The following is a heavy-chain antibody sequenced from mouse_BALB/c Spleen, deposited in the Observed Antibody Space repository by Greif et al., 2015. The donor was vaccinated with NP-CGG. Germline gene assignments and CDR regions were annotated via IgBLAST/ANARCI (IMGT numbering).Heavy chain of an antibody. V-gene: IGHV3-8*02. CDR1: GGSITSGY. CDR3: YYGSSYWYFDV. D-gene: IGHD1-1*01. J-gene: IGHJ1*01. Sequence: EVKLVESGPSLVKPSQTLSLTCSVTGGSITSGYWNWIRKFPGNKLEYMGYISYSGSTYYNPSLKSRISITRDTSKNXYYLHLNSVTTEDTATYYCYYGSSYWYFDVWGAGTTVTVSS. CDR2: ISYSGST.